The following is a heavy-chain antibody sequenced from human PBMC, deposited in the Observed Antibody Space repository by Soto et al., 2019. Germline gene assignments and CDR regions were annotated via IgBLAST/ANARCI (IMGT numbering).Heavy chain of an antibody. J-gene: IGHJ4*02. CDR2: ISGSGGSA. Sequence: GGSLRLSCAASGFTFSSYAMSWVRQAPGKGLEWVSAISGSGGSAYYADSVKGRFTIFRDNAKDTLYLQMNSLRAEDTAVYYCVLTHAAYWGQGTLVTVSS. V-gene: IGHV3-23*01. CDR1: GFTFSSYA. CDR3: VLTHAAY. D-gene: IGHD2-15*01.